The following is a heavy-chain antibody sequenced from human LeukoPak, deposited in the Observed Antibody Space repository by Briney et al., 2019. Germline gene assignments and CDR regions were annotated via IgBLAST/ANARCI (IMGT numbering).Heavy chain of an antibody. CDR1: GFTFSDSD. D-gene: IGHD1-26*01. CDR2: IRDKASNYAT. CDR3: TYYRRDPRGFYYGMDV. J-gene: IGHJ6*02. V-gene: IGHV3-73*01. Sequence: GGSLRLSCAASGFTFSDSDMHWVRQTSGKGLEWVGRIRDKASNYATAYAAPVKGRFTISRDDSKNTAYLQMNSLKTEDTAIYYCTYYRRDPRGFYYGMDVWGQGTTVTVSS.